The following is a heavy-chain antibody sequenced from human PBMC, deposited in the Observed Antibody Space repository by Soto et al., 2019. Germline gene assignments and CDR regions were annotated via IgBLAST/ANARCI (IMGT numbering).Heavy chain of an antibody. CDR3: AKEVTYYDFWSGYNWFDP. CDR1: GFTFSSYA. J-gene: IGHJ5*02. D-gene: IGHD3-3*01. Sequence: PGGSLRLSCAASGFTFSSYAMSWVRQAPGKGLEWVSAISGSGGSTYYADSVKGRFTISRDNSKNTLYLQMNSLRAEDTAVYYCAKEVTYYDFWSGYNWFDPWGQGTRVTVSS. CDR2: ISGSGGST. V-gene: IGHV3-23*01.